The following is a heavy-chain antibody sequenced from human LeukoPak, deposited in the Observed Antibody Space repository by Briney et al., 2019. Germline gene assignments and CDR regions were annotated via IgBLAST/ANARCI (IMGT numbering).Heavy chain of an antibody. J-gene: IGHJ4*02. Sequence: GGSLRLFCAASGLPFSYHYMGWVRQAPREGMEWVGRTRDKANSYTAEYAASVKGRFTISRDDSKNSLYLQTNRLKPEDTAVYYCARAPRNNEYYFDYWGQGTLVTVSS. CDR1: GLPFSYHY. CDR3: ARAPRNNEYYFDY. D-gene: IGHD1/OR15-1a*01. V-gene: IGHV3-72*01. CDR2: TRDKANSYTA.